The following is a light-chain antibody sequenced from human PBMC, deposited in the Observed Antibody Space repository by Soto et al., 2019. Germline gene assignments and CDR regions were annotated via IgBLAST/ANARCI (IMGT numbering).Light chain of an antibody. V-gene: IGLV2-14*01. Sequence: QSVLTRPASVSGSPGQSITISCTGTSSGVGGYDYVSWYQQHPGKAPRLMIYKASNRPSGVSHRFSGSRSGNTASLTISGLQAEDEADYYCSSYTSGSTLYVFGTGTKVTV. J-gene: IGLJ1*01. CDR1: SSGVGGYDY. CDR2: KAS. CDR3: SSYTSGSTLYV.